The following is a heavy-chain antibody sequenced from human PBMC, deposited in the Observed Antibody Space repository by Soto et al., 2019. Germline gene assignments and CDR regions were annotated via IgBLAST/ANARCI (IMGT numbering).Heavy chain of an antibody. CDR1: GLTFSGYG. D-gene: IGHD4-4*01. V-gene: IGHV3-23*01. CDR3: VTRSRGLQSSPPRLDS. J-gene: IGHJ4*02. CDR2: ISGSGSTT. Sequence: EVQLLESGGGLVQPGGSLRLSCAASGLTFSGYGMSWVRQAPGTGLEWVSAISGSGSTTYYADSVKGRFTISRDDSKNILFLQMIIQRAEDTAVYYCVTRSRGLQSSPPRLDSWGQGTLVTVSS.